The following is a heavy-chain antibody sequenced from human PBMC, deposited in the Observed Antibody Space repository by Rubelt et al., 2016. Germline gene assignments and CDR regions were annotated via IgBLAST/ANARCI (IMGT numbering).Heavy chain of an antibody. CDR3: ARDLDYGDHGGFDY. Sequence: QVQLQQWGAGLLKPSETLSLTCAVYGGSFSGYYWSWIRQPPGKGLEWIGEINHSGSTNYNPSLKCQVTISVATSKNQFSLKRSSVTASDTAVYYCARDLDYGDHGGFDYWGQGTLVTVSS. CDR2: INHSGST. D-gene: IGHD4-17*01. V-gene: IGHV4-34*01. J-gene: IGHJ4*02. CDR1: GGSFSGYY.